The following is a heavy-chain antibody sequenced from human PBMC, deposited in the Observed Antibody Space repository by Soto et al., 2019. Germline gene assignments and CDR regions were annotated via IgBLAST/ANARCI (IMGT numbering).Heavy chain of an antibody. CDR1: GGSVSRLNYY. D-gene: IGHD3-10*01. V-gene: IGHV4-39*01. CDR2: VYYSGTT. CDR3: ARHGFINNWFAGWFDA. Sequence: QLQLQESGPGLVRPSETLSLTCTVSGGSVSRLNYYWGWIRQSPGKGLEWIATVYYSGTTYKNPSLESRVTVSVDKSKNQFSLRLSSVTAADTAVYFCARHGFINNWFAGWFDAWGQGSPITVSS. J-gene: IGHJ5*02.